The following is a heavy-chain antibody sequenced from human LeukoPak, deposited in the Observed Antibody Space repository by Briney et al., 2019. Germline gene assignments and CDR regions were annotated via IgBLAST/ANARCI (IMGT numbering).Heavy chain of an antibody. CDR3: ARQGGQFNYDFWSGQGWFDP. V-gene: IGHV4-39*01. CDR1: GGSISSGSYY. Sequence: SQTLSLTCSVSGGSISSGSYYWGWIRQPPGKGLEWIGSIYYSGSTYYNPSLKSRVTISVDTSKNQFSLKLSSVTAADTAVYYCARQGGQFNYDFWSGQGWFDPWGQGTLVTVSS. J-gene: IGHJ5*02. CDR2: IYYSGST. D-gene: IGHD3-3*01.